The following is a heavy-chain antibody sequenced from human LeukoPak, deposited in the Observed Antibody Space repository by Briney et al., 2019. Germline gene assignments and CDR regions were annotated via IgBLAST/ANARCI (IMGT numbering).Heavy chain of an antibody. V-gene: IGHV4-34*01. CDR1: GGSFSGCY. J-gene: IGHJ6*02. D-gene: IGHD6-19*01. Sequence: SETLSLTCAVYGGSFSGCYWSWIRQPPGKGLEWIGEINHSGSTNYNPSLKSRVTISVDTSKNQFSLKLSSVTAADTAVYYCARGVIAVARAYYYYYYGMDVWGQGTTVTVSS. CDR3: ARGVIAVARAYYYYYYGMDV. CDR2: INHSGST.